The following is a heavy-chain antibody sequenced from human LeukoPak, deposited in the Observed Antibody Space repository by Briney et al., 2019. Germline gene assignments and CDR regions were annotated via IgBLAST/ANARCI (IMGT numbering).Heavy chain of an antibody. CDR1: GYTFTSYD. CDR2: MNPNSGNT. D-gene: IGHD3-10*01. CDR3: ARVVSEVGSGSYPPDAFDI. J-gene: IGHJ3*02. Sequence: ASVKVSCKASGYTFTSYDINWVRQATGQGLEWMGWMNPNSGNTGYAQKFEGRVTMTRNTSISTAYMELSSLRSEDTAVYYCARVVSEVGSGSYPPDAFDIWGQGTMVTVSS. V-gene: IGHV1-8*01.